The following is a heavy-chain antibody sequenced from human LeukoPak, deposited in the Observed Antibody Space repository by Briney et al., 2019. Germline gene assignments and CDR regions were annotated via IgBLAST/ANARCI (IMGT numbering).Heavy chain of an antibody. CDR3: ARHDTAYNYCYMDV. CDR2: IYPGDSHT. CDR1: GYSFTNYW. D-gene: IGHD5-18*01. Sequence: GESLKISCQGSGYSFTNYWIAWVRQMPGKGLEWMGGIYPGDSHTRYSPSFQGQVTISADKSIGTAYLQWSSLKVSDTAMYYCARHDTAYNYCYMDVWGKGTTVTVSS. J-gene: IGHJ6*03. V-gene: IGHV5-51*01.